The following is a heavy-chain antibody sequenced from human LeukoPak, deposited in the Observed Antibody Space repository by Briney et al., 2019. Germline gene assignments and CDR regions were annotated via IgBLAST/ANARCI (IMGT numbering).Heavy chain of an antibody. CDR1: GFTLSSYA. CDR3: AKDDTPYYYDSSGYYLYGMDV. Sequence: GGSLRLSCAASGFTLSSYAMSWVRQAPGKGLEWVSAISGSGGSTYYADSVKGRFTISRDNSKNTLYLQMNSLRAEDTAVYYCAKDDTPYYYDSSGYYLYGMDVWGQGTTVTVSS. CDR2: ISGSGGST. J-gene: IGHJ6*02. D-gene: IGHD3-22*01. V-gene: IGHV3-23*01.